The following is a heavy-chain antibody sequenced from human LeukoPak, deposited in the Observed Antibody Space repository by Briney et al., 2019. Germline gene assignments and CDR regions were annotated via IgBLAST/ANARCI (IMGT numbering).Heavy chain of an antibody. V-gene: IGHV1-46*01. D-gene: IGHD2-21*02. Sequence: ASVKVSCKASGYTFTSYYMHWVRQAPGQGLEWMGIINPSGGSTSYAQKFQGRVTMTRDTSTSTVYMELSSLRSEDTAVYYCARDLARPAYCGGDCLGWFDPWGQGTLVTVSS. J-gene: IGHJ5*02. CDR1: GYTFTSYY. CDR2: INPSGGST. CDR3: ARDLARPAYCGGDCLGWFDP.